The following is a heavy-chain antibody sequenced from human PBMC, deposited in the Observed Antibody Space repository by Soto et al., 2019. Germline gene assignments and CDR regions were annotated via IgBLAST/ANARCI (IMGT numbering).Heavy chain of an antibody. CDR1: GVSVSSNNW. Sequence: QVQLQESGPGLVKPSGTLSLTCAVSGVSVSSNNWWTWVRQSPGEGLEWLGNIYHTGTTNYNPSLKSRLTMSIDTSKNHFSLILSSVTAAETGIYYCARVVNRYCSGGTCYPLALPDSWGQGTLVTVSS. V-gene: IGHV4-4*02. CDR2: IYHTGTT. J-gene: IGHJ4*02. D-gene: IGHD2-15*01. CDR3: ARVVNRYCSGGTCYPLALPDS.